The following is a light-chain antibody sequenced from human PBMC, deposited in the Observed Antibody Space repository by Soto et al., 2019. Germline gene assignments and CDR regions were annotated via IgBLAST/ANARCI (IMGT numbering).Light chain of an antibody. Sequence: ERVTTQSPATLSVSPGERATLSCRASQSVGDNLAWYQQKPGQAPRLLIYDTSTRATGVPARFSGSGSGTDFTLTISSLQSEDFAVYYCQEYNGRSSFGQGPKVEIK. CDR1: QSVGDN. V-gene: IGKV3-15*01. J-gene: IGKJ1*01. CDR3: QEYNGRSS. CDR2: DTS.